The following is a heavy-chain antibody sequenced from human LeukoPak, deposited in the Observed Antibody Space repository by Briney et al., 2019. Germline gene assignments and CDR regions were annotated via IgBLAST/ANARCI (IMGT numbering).Heavy chain of an antibody. CDR3: ARLVTGTRAFDY. D-gene: IGHD1-1*01. J-gene: IGHJ4*02. CDR1: GGSINSSNYY. CDR2: IYYSQNT. V-gene: IGHV4-39*02. Sequence: SETLSLTCSVSGGSINSSNYYWGWIRQPPGKGLEWIGNIYYSQNTYYNTSLKSRVTVSVDTSKNHFSLKLSSVTAADTAVYYCARLVTGTRAFDYWGQGTLVTGSS.